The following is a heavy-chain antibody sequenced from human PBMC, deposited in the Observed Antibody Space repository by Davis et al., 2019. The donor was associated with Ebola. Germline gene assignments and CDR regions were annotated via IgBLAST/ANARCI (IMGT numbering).Heavy chain of an antibody. J-gene: IGHJ4*02. CDR1: GFTFSGSA. V-gene: IGHV3-73*01. Sequence: GESLKISCAASGFTFSGSAMHWVRQASGKGLEWVGRIRSKANSYATAYAASVKGRFTISRDDSKNTAYLQMNSLKTEDTAVYYCFILESPAGRYWGQGTLVTVSS. D-gene: IGHD1-14*01. CDR3: FILESPAGRY. CDR2: IRSKANSYAT.